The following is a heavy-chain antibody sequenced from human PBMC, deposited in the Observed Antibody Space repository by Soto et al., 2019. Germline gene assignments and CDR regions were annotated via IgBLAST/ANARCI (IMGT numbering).Heavy chain of an antibody. V-gene: IGHV5-10-1*01. CDR3: ARYYGSGIDGMDV. CDR1: GYNFINYW. Sequence: GQSLKISCKDSGYNFINYWFICVLQVPGKGLEWMGTIDPSDSDTNYSPSFQGHVTISADKSISTAYLQWSSLKASDTAMYYCARYYGSGIDGMDVWGQGTTVTVSS. D-gene: IGHD3-10*01. J-gene: IGHJ6*02. CDR2: IDPSDSDT.